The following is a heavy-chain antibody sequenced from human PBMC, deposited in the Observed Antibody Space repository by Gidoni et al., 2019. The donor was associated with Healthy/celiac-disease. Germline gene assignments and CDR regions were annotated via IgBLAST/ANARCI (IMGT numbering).Heavy chain of an antibody. D-gene: IGHD6-19*01. V-gene: IGHV5-51*01. Sequence: EVQLVQSGAEVKKPGESLKISCKGSGYSFTSYWIGWVRQMPGKGLEWMGIIYPGDSDTRYSPSFQGQVTISADKSISTAYLQWSSLKASDTAMYYWARPPDGAVASEYFQHWGQGTLVTVSS. CDR1: GYSFTSYW. J-gene: IGHJ1*01. CDR3: ARPPDGAVASEYFQH. CDR2: IYPGDSDT.